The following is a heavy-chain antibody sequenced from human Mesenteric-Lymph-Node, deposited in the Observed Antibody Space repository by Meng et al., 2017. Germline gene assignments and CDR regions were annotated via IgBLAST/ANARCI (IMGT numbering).Heavy chain of an antibody. Sequence: GESLKISCAASGFTFSDNYLDWVRQAPGKGLEWGGRTRRVANTDSTQYAASVRGRFMISRDDSRNLLYLQMNSLKTEDTAVYYCARAPLGLGYNDYWGRGTQVTVSS. J-gene: IGHJ4*02. CDR1: GFTFSDNY. V-gene: IGHV3-72*01. CDR2: TRRVANTDST. CDR3: ARAPLGLGYNDY. D-gene: IGHD5-24*01.